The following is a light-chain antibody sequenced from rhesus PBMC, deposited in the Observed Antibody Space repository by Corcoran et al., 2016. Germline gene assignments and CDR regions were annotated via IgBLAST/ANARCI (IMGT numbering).Light chain of an antibody. Sequence: DIQMTQSPSSLSASVGDTVTITCRASQSISSWLDWYQQKPGKAPKLRIYKASHLQSGVPSRFSGSRSGTDFNLTISSLQPEDFATYYCLQYSSSTWTFGQGTKVEIK. J-gene: IGKJ1*01. CDR2: KAS. CDR3: LQYSSSTWT. V-gene: IGKV1-22*01. CDR1: QSISSW.